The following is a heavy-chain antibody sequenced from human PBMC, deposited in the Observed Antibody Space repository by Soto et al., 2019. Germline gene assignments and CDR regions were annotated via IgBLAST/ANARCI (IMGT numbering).Heavy chain of an antibody. CDR2: INTDGRGT. Sequence: GGSLRLSCAASGFIFSDDWMHWVRQAPGQGLVWVSRINTDGRGTDYADSVKGRFTISRDNAKNLVYLQMNRLRAEDTAVYYSVRDLPGPQHYFGYWGQGNMVTVSS. D-gene: IGHD3-10*01. CDR1: GFIFSDDW. J-gene: IGHJ4*02. CDR3: VRDLPGPQHYFGY. V-gene: IGHV3-74*01.